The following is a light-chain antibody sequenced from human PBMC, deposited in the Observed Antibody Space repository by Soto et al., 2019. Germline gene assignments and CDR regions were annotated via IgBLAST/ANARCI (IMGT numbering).Light chain of an antibody. CDR3: QQDDKWPYT. CDR1: QSVASN. J-gene: IGKJ2*01. V-gene: IGKV3-15*01. CDR2: GAF. Sequence: EIVLTQSPATLSVSPGERATLSCRTSQSVASNFAWYQQKPGQAPRLLVYGAFIRAPGFPVRFRGSGSGSEFTLTISSLQSEDGATCFCQQDDKWPYTFGQGTNLEIK.